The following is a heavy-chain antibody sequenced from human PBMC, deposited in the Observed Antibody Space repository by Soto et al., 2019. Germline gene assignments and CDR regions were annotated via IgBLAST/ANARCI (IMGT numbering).Heavy chain of an antibody. D-gene: IGHD3-22*01. CDR3: ARDRYYYDSSGYFLDY. Sequence: QVQLVQSGAGVKKPGSSVKVSCKASGGTFSSYAISWVRQAPGQGLEWMGGIIPIFGTANYAQKFQGRVTITADKSTSTAYMELSSLRSEDTAVYYCARDRYYYDSSGYFLDYWGQGTLVTVSS. CDR2: IIPIFGTA. CDR1: GGTFSSYA. J-gene: IGHJ4*02. V-gene: IGHV1-69*06.